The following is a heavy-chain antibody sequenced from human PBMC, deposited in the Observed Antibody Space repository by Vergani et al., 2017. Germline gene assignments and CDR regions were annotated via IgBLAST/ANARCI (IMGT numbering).Heavy chain of an antibody. V-gene: IGHV3-23*04. CDR3: VKGGYGDYFDY. Sequence: EVQLVESGGGLVQPGGSLRLSCAASGFTVSSNYMSWVRQAPGKGLEWVSAISGSGGSTYYADSVKGRFTISRDNSKNTLYLQMNSLRAEDTAVYYCVKGGYGDYFDYWGQGTLVTVSS. J-gene: IGHJ4*02. D-gene: IGHD4-17*01. CDR2: ISGSGGST. CDR1: GFTVSSNY.